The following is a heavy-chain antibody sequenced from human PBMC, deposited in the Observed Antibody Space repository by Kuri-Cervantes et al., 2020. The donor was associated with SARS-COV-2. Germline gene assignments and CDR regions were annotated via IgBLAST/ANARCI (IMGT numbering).Heavy chain of an antibody. CDR1: GFTFTSSA. J-gene: IGHJ6*02. CDR3: ARIDSLYLGRPRPQVYYGMDV. D-gene: IGHD2-2*02. CDR2: IVVGSGNT. Sequence: SVKVSCKASGFTFTSSAVQWVRQARGQRLEWIGWIVVGSGNTNYAQKFQERVTITRDMSTSTAYMELSSLRSEDTAVYYCARIDSLYLGRPRPQVYYGMDVWGQGTTVTVSS. V-gene: IGHV1-58*01.